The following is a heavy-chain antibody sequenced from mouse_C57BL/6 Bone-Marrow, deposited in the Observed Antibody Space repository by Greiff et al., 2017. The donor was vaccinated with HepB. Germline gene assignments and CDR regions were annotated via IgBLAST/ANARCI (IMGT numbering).Heavy chain of an antibody. J-gene: IGHJ1*03. Sequence: EVQWVESGGGLVQSGRSLRLSCATSGFTFSDFYMEWVRQAPGKGLEWIAASRNKANDYTTEYSASVKGRFIVSRDTSQSILYLQMNALRAEDTAIYYCARDDGLGWYFDVWGTGTTVTVSS. CDR1: GFTFSDFY. CDR2: SRNKANDYTT. V-gene: IGHV7-1*01. D-gene: IGHD4-1*01. CDR3: ARDDGLGWYFDV.